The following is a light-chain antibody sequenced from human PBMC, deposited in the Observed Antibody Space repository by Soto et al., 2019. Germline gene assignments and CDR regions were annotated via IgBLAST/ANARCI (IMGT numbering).Light chain of an antibody. CDR2: KAS. CDR1: QIMTSW. Sequence: DIQMTQSPSTLSASIADRVTITCRASQIMTSWLAWYQQKPGKAPKLLIYKASSLQSGVPSRFRGSGSGTEFTLTISSLQPDDFATYYCQQYNSYSGLTFGGGTKVEIK. V-gene: IGKV1-5*03. J-gene: IGKJ4*01. CDR3: QQYNSYSGLT.